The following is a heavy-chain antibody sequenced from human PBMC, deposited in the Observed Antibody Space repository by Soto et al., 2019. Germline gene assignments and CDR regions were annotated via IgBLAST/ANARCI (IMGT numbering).Heavy chain of an antibody. J-gene: IGHJ4*02. D-gene: IGHD1-1*01. CDR3: VRSGDNYNLLDY. V-gene: IGHV3-11*06. CDR2: SSNSGSFT. CDR1: GFTFSDHY. Sequence: GGSLRLSCAASGFTFSDHYMSWIRQAPGKGLEWIGYSSNSGSFTRYTDSVKGRFSISRDNAKNSLYLQINSLRGDDTATYFCVRSGDNYNLLDYWGQGTPVTVSS.